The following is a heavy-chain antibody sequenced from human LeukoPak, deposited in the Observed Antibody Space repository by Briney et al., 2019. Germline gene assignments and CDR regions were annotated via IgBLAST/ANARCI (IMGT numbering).Heavy chain of an antibody. CDR3: AKEGYQTGTTSKGYYDY. Sequence: PGGSLRLTCAASGFTFSSHAMSWVRQAPGKGLEWVSGISGSGAGTYYADSVKGRFTISRDNSKNTLNVQMNSLRAEDTATYYCAKEGYQTGTTSKGYYDYWGQGTLVTVSS. V-gene: IGHV3-23*01. CDR2: ISGSGAGT. D-gene: IGHD1-7*01. J-gene: IGHJ4*02. CDR1: GFTFSSHA.